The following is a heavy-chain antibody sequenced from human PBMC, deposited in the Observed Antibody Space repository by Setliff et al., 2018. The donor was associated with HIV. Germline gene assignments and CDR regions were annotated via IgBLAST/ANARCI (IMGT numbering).Heavy chain of an antibody. J-gene: IGHJ4*02. V-gene: IGHV3-21*04. CDR2: ISSSSRSK. CDR3: ATDCAVVGGTGSLDS. CDR1: GFTFSTYS. Sequence: GGSLRLSCEASGFTFSTYSMNWVRQAPGKGLEWVSSISSSSRSKYYADSVKGRFTISRDNAKNSPYLQMNSLRVEDTAVYYCATDCAVVGGTGSLDSWGQGTLVTVSS. D-gene: IGHD1-26*01.